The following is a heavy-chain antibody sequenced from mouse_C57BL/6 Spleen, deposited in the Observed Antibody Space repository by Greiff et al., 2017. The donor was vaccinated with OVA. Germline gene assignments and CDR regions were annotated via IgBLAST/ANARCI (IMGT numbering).Heavy chain of an antibody. Sequence: QVQLQQPGAELVKPGASVKVSCKASGYTFTSYWMHWVKQRPGQGLEWSGRIHPSDSDTNYNQKFKGKATLTVDKSSSTAYMQLSSLTSEDSAVYYCAISTVVASFDYWGQGTTLTVSS. CDR1: GYTFTSYW. V-gene: IGHV1-74*01. CDR3: AISTVVASFDY. D-gene: IGHD1-1*01. J-gene: IGHJ2*01. CDR2: IHPSDSDT.